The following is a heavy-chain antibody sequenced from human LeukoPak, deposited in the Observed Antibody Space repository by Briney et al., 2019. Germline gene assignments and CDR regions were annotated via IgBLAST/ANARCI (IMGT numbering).Heavy chain of an antibody. J-gene: IGHJ4*02. D-gene: IGHD3-3*02. Sequence: GGSLRLSCAASGFNLSTYSMNWVRQAPGKGLEWVSSISSTGSFIYYRDSVKGRFTISRDNAKNSLYLQMNSLRVEDTAVYYCARDTFEIFDYWGQGTPVTVSS. V-gene: IGHV3-21*01. CDR2: ISSTGSFI. CDR3: ARDTFEIFDY. CDR1: GFNLSTYS.